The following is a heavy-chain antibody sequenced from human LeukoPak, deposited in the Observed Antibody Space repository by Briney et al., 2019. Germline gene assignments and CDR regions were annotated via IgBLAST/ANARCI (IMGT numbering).Heavy chain of an antibody. V-gene: IGHV3-48*01. CDR2: INYGTSII. Sequence: GGSLRLSCAASGFTFSSYSMDWVRQAPGKGLEWVSYINYGTSIIYYADSVKGRFTISRDNAKNSLYLQMNSLRAEDTAVYYCAREISYVYDSSGYYDAFDYWGQGTLVTVSS. J-gene: IGHJ4*02. D-gene: IGHD3-22*01. CDR1: GFTFSSYS. CDR3: AREISYVYDSSGYYDAFDY.